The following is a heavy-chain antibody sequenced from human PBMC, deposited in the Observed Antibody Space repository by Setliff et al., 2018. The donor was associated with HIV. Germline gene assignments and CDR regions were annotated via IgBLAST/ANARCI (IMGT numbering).Heavy chain of an antibody. D-gene: IGHD6-13*01. CDR1: GDSMSRHY. Sequence: PSETLSLTCTVSGDSMSRHYWSWIRQPPGKGLEFIGNIYHGGSTNYNSSLKSRVTISVDKSKNQFSLQLRSVTAADTAVYYCARVNSRNWFDPWGQGTLVTVSS. CDR2: IYHGGST. CDR3: ARVNSRNWFDP. J-gene: IGHJ5*02. V-gene: IGHV4-59*08.